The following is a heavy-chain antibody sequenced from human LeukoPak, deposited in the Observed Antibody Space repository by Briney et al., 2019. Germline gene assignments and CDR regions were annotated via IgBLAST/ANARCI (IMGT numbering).Heavy chain of an antibody. CDR2: ISGSGGST. V-gene: IGHV3-23*01. Sequence: PGGSLRLSCAASGFTFSSYEMSWVRQAPGKGLEWVSAISGSGGSTYYADSVKGRFTISRDNSKNTLYLQMNSLRAEDTAVYYCAKNYLGEEYFDYWGQGTLVTVSS. D-gene: IGHD2/OR15-2a*01. CDR3: AKNYLGEEYFDY. CDR1: GFTFSSYE. J-gene: IGHJ4*02.